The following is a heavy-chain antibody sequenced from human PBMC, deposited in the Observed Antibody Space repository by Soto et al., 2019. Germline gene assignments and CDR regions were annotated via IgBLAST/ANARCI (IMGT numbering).Heavy chain of an antibody. D-gene: IGHD3-22*01. CDR2: ISSSSTI. CDR3: AGLLPPDWYYYYGMDV. V-gene: IGHV3-48*02. Sequence: GGSLRLSCAASGFTFSSYSMNWVRQAPGKGLEWVSYISSSSTIYYADSVKGRFTISRDNAKNSLYLQMNSLRDEDTAVYYCAGLLPPDWYYYYGMDVWGQGTTVTVSS. CDR1: GFTFSSYS. J-gene: IGHJ6*02.